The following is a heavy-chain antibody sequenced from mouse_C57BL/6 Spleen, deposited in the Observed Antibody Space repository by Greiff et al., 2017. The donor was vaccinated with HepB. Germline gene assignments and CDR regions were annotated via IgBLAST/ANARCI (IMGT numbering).Heavy chain of an antibody. Sequence: EVQLQQSGPGLVKPSQSLSLTCSVTGYSITSGYYWNWIRQFPGNKLEWMGYISYDGSNNYNPSLKNRISITRDTSKNQFFLKLNSVTTEDTATYYCARFLYDGYYDYAMDYWGQGTSVTVSS. CDR3: ARFLYDGYYDYAMDY. J-gene: IGHJ4*01. CDR1: GYSITSGYY. CDR2: ISYDGSN. D-gene: IGHD2-3*01. V-gene: IGHV3-6*01.